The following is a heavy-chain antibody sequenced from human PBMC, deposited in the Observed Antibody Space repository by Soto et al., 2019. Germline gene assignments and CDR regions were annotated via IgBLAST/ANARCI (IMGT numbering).Heavy chain of an antibody. D-gene: IGHD2-2*01. J-gene: IGHJ6*02. V-gene: IGHV3-30*18. CDR3: AKGPAMVLVPAARNDYYGMDV. CDR2: ISYDGSNK. CDR1: GFTFSSYG. Sequence: QVQLVESGGGVVQPGRSLRLSCAASGFTFSSYGMHWVRQAPGKGLEWVAVISYDGSNKYYADSVKGRFTISRDNSKNSLYLQMNRLRAEDTAVYYCAKGPAMVLVPAARNDYYGMDVWGQGTTVTVSS.